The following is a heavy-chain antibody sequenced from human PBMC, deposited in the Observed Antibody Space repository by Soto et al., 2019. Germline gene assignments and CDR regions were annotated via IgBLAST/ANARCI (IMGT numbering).Heavy chain of an antibody. D-gene: IGHD3-22*01. Sequence: PSQTLSLTCAISGDSVSSNSAAWNWIRQSPSRGLEWLGRTYYRSKWYNDYAVSVKSRITINPDTSKNQFSLQLNSVTPEDTAVYYCARGGVDYYDSSGYYFSPYYFDYWGQGTLVTVSS. CDR2: TYYRSKWYN. J-gene: IGHJ4*02. CDR1: GDSVSSNSAA. V-gene: IGHV6-1*01. CDR3: ARGGVDYYDSSGYYFSPYYFDY.